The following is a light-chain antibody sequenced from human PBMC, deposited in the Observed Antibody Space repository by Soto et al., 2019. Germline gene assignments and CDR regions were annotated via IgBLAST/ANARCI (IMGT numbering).Light chain of an antibody. J-gene: IGKJ5*01. Sequence: EILMTQSPATLSVSPGERATLSCRASQTIDYNLAWYQQKPGQAPRLLIYGVATRATGIPARFSGSGSGTEFTLTISSLQSEDFAVYYCQQYHGWSPSITFGQGTRLEIK. V-gene: IGKV3-15*01. CDR3: QQYHGWSPSIT. CDR1: QTIDYN. CDR2: GVA.